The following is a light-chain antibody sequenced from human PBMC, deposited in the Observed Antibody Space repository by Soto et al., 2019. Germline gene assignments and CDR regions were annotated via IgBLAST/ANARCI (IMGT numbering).Light chain of an antibody. CDR3: KQSTQLPPT. CDR2: DVY. CDR1: QSLLHITGETF. Sequence: DVVMTQTPLSLSVTPGQPASISCKYSQSLLHITGETFLFWYLQKPGQSPQLLIYDVYTRVSEVPDRFSGSGSGTDFTLAIIRVETDDVGIYYCKQSTQLPPTFGQGTRLGIE. J-gene: IGKJ5*01. V-gene: IGKV2D-29*02.